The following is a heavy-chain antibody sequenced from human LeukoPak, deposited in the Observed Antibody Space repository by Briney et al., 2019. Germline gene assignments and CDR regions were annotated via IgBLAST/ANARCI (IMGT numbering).Heavy chain of an antibody. V-gene: IGHV3-72*01. CDR1: GFTFSDHY. CDR3: ARDYCSGGDCCFDY. D-gene: IGHD2-15*01. J-gene: IGHJ4*02. Sequence: GGSLRLSCAASGFTFSDHYTDWVRQAPGEGLEWVGRITNKPKSYNTEYAASVKGRFTISRDDSKNSLYLQMNSLKTEDTALYYCARDYCSGGDCCFDYWGQGTLVTVSS. CDR2: ITNKPKSYNT.